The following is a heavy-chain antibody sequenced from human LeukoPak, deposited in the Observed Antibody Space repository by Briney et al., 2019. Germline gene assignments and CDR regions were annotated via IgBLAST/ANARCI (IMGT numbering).Heavy chain of an antibody. J-gene: IGHJ5*02. Sequence: SETLSLTCTVSGVSISSTSYCWGWHRQPPGKGLEWLGSIYDSGRTYYNPSRKSRLTISVDTTKNQFSLKLSSGAAADTAVYYCAQSLGASTWFGNWYDPWGQGTLVTVSS. V-gene: IGHV4-39*01. CDR1: GVSISSTSYC. CDR2: IYDSGRT. D-gene: IGHD3-10*01. CDR3: AQSLGASTWFGNWYDP.